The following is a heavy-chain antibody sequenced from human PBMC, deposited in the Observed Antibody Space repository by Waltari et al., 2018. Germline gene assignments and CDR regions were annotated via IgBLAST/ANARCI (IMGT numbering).Heavy chain of an antibody. CDR1: GDSISTSTFY. CDR2: VYYNVSK. CDR3: VRQRSADFWSGYFDL. V-gene: IGHV4-39*01. D-gene: IGHD3-3*01. Sequence: QAQLQELGPGQVKPSETLSFRCAVSGDSISTSTFYWGWVRQPPGKGLEWVGSVYYNVSKFYNPSLKSRLTLSMDTSNNHFSLSLTSVTAADTAVYYCVRQRSADFWSGYFDLWGQGTLVTVSS. J-gene: IGHJ4*02.